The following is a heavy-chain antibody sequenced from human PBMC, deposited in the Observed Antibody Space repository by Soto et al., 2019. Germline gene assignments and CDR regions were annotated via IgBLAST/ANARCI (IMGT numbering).Heavy chain of an antibody. CDR2: TSYVGSDK. CDR3: ARPRASSDYFFYYGMDV. CDR1: GFTFGRYA. J-gene: IGHJ6*02. V-gene: IGHV3-30-3*01. Sequence: PVGSLSLSCAASGFTFGRYAMHWVRQAPGKGLEWVAVTSYVGSDKYYADSVKGRFTISRDNSKNTLYLQMNSLTPKDTAVYYCARPRASSDYFFYYGMDVWGQGTTVTVSS.